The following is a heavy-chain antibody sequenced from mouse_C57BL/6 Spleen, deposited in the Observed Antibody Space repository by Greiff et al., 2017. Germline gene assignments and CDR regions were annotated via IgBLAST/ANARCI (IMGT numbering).Heavy chain of an antibody. D-gene: IGHD2-1*01. CDR3: ARQGGIYFYYFDY. CDR2: ISNGGGST. J-gene: IGHJ2*01. Sequence: EVMLVESGGGLVQPGGSLKLSCAASGFTFSDYYMYWVRQTPEKRLEWVAYISNGGGSTFYPDTVKGSFTISRDNAKNTPYLQLGRLKSEDTAVYYCARQGGIYFYYFDYWGQGTTLTVSS. V-gene: IGHV5-12*01. CDR1: GFTFSDYY.